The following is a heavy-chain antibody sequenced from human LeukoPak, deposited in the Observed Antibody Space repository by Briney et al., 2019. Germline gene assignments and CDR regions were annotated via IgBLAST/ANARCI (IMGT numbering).Heavy chain of an antibody. CDR1: GGTFSNYA. D-gene: IGHD3-3*01. CDR2: IIPMFGTA. V-gene: IGHV1-69*13. CDR3: ARRFGDFWSGFDY. Sequence: SVKVSCKASGGTFSNYAISWVRQAPGQGLEWMGGIIPMFGTANYAQRFQGRLTIIADDSTSTAYVELSSLKSEDTAVYYCARRFGDFWSGFDYWGQGTLVAVSS. J-gene: IGHJ4*02.